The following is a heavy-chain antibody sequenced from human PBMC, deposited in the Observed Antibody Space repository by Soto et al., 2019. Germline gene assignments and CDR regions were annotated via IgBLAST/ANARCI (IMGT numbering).Heavy chain of an antibody. V-gene: IGHV2-5*02. Sequence: KESGPTLVKPTQTLTLTCTFSGFSHTTRGVGVGWIRQPPGKALECLALIYWDDDKRYSPSLQSRLSITKDTSKNQVVLTMTNVDPVDTATYYCAHIPNYYQYDWFDPWGQGTLVSVSS. J-gene: IGHJ5*02. CDR3: AHIPNYYQYDWFDP. CDR2: IYWDDDK. D-gene: IGHD3-16*01. CDR1: GFSHTTRGVG.